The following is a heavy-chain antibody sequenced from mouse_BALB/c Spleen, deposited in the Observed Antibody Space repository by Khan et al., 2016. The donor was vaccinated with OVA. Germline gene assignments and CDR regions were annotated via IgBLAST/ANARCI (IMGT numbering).Heavy chain of an antibody. CDR3: SRAGRWFPY. CDR2: IHYGGNT. Sequence: VQLKESGPDLVKPSQSLSLTCTVTGYSITSGYSWHWIRQFPGNKLEWMGYIHYGGNTKYNPSLKSRISITRDTSRHQLFLQLNSVTTEDTATYYCSRAGRWFPYWGQGTLVTVSA. CDR1: GYSITSGYS. J-gene: IGHJ3*01. V-gene: IGHV3-1*02.